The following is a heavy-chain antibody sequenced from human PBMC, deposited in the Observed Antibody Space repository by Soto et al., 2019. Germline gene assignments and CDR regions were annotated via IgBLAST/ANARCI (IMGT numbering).Heavy chain of an antibody. D-gene: IGHD5-18*01. CDR1: GFTFSSYA. Sequence: QVQLVESGGGVVQPGRSLRLSCAASGFTFSSYAMHWVRQAPGKGLEWVAVISYDGSNKYYADSVKGRFTISRDNSKNTLYLQMNSLRAEDTAVYYCARDRVQLWYYFDYWGQGTLVTVSS. J-gene: IGHJ4*02. V-gene: IGHV3-30-3*01. CDR2: ISYDGSNK. CDR3: ARDRVQLWYYFDY.